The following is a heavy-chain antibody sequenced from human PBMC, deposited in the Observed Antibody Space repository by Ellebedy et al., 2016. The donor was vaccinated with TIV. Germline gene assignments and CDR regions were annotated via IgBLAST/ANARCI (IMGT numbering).Heavy chain of an antibody. D-gene: IGHD2-21*02. CDR1: GYTFPSFG. CDR2: LSTYNGDT. CDR3: ARDLFVFCGGDCYSGYFDP. J-gene: IGHJ5*02. V-gene: IGHV1-18*01. Sequence: ASVKVSCXASGYTFPSFGITWVRQALGQGLEWMGWLSTYNGDTDYAQKLQGRVTMTTDTSTNTAYMELRSLRSDDTAVYYCARDLFVFCGGDCYSGYFDPWGQGTLVIASS.